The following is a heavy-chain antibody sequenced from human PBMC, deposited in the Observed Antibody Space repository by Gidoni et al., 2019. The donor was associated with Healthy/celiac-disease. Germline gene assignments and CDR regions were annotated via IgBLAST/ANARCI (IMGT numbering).Heavy chain of an antibody. CDR2: IYYSGST. CDR1: GGSISSYY. J-gene: IGHJ4*02. V-gene: IGHV4-59*01. Sequence: QVQLQASGPGLVKPSATLSLTCTVSGGSISSYYWRWIRQPPGKGLEWIGYIYYSGSTNYNPSLKSRVTISVDTSKNQFSLKLSSVTAADTAVYYCARGIIAVAGLSTDYFDYWGQGTLVTVSS. CDR3: ARGIIAVAGLSTDYFDY. D-gene: IGHD6-19*01.